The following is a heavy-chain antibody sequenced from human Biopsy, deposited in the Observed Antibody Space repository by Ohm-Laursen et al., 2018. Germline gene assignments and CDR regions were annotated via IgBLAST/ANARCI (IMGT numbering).Heavy chain of an antibody. J-gene: IGHJ4*02. V-gene: IGHV4-31*03. CDR3: ARLGSGDYFPTFFDF. Sequence: SQTLSLTCIVSGVSINGGRYYWNWIRHHPGKGLEWIGNIFYSANTYYNPSLKSRVTISVDTSKNQFSLKLSSVTAADTAVYYCARLGSGDYFPTFFDFWGQGVLVTVSS. D-gene: IGHD5-12*01. CDR2: IFYSANT. CDR1: GVSINGGRYY.